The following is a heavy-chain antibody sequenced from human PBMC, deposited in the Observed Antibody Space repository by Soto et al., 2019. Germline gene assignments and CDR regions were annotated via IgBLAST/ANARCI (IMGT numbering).Heavy chain of an antibody. CDR2: ISGSGGST. V-gene: IGHV3-23*01. CDR3: AKEILRYFDWLPFVDY. Sequence: GGFLRLSCAASGFTFSSYAMSWVRQAPGKGLEWVSAISGSGGSTYYADSVKGRFTISRDNSKNTLYLQMNSLRAEDTAVYYCAKEILRYFDWLPFVDYWGQGTLVTVSS. CDR1: GFTFSSYA. J-gene: IGHJ4*02. D-gene: IGHD3-9*01.